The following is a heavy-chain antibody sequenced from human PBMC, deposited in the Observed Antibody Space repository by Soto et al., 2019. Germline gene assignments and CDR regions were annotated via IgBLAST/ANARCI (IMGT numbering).Heavy chain of an antibody. CDR1: GGSISSSSYY. V-gene: IGHV4-39*01. CDR3: ARTYYYGSGSYYTTRPIPYYYYYGMDV. CDR2: IYYSGST. Sequence: PSETLSLTCTVSGGSISSSSYYWGWIRQPPGKGLEWIGSIYYSGSTYYNPPLKSRVTISVDTSKNQFSLKLSSVTAADTAVYYCARTYYYGSGSYYTTRPIPYYYYYGMDVWGQGTTVTVSS. J-gene: IGHJ6*02. D-gene: IGHD3-10*01.